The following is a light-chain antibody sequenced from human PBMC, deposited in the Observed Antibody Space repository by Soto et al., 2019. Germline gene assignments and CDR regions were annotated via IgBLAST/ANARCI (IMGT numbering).Light chain of an antibody. V-gene: IGLV2-14*01. CDR1: SSDVGDYNY. Sequence: QSVLTQPASVSGSPGQSITISCTGASSDVGDYNYVSWYQHHPGKAPKLLIYEVNNRPSGVSVRFSGSKSDNVASLTISWLQAEDEADYYCSSYTSSSTYVFGTGTKVTVL. CDR2: EVN. CDR3: SSYTSSSTYV. J-gene: IGLJ1*01.